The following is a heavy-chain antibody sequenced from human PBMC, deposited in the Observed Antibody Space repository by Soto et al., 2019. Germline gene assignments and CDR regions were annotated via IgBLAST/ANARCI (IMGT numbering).Heavy chain of an antibody. CDR2: ISAYNGNT. D-gene: IGHD3-22*01. CDR3: ERLEDYYDSSGYYGY. CDR1: GYTFTSYG. J-gene: IGHJ4*02. V-gene: IGHV1-18*04. Sequence: ASVKFSCKASGYTFTSYGISWVRQARGQGLEWMGWISAYNGNTNDAQKLQGRVTMTTDTSTSTAYMELRSLRSDDTAVYYCERLEDYYDSSGYYGYWGQGTLVTVSS.